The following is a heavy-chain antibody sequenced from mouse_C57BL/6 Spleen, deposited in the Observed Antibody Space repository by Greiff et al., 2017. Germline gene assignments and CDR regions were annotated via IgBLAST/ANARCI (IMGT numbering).Heavy chain of an antibody. D-gene: IGHD1-1*01. J-gene: IGHJ2*01. CDR2: INPNNGGT. CDR1: GYTFTDYN. Sequence: EVQLQQSGPELVKPGASVKMSCKASGYTFTDYNMHWVKQSHGKSLEWIGYINPNNGGTSYNQKFKGKATLTVTKSSSTAYMELRSLTSEDSAVYYCARQSYGSSYDYFDYWGQGTTLTVSS. CDR3: ARQSYGSSYDYFDY. V-gene: IGHV1-22*01.